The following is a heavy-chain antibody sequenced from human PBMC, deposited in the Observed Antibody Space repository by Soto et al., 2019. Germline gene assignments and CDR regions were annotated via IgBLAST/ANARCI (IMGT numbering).Heavy chain of an antibody. V-gene: IGHV1-69*08. J-gene: IGHJ4*02. D-gene: IGHD5-12*01. Sequence: QVQLVQSGAAVKKPGSSVKVSCKASGGTFSSYTISWVRQAPGQGLAWMGRIIPILGRAIYVQKFQGRVTMTADNSTSTAYMEPSSLRSEDTAVYYCARDEYSGYDLGGKRGWWGQGTLVTVSS. CDR1: GGTFSSYT. CDR3: ARDEYSGYDLGGKRGW. CDR2: IIPILGRA.